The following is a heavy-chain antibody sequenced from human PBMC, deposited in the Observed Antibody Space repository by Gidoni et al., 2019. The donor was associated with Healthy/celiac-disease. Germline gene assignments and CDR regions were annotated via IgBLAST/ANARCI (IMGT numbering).Heavy chain of an antibody. CDR3: ARHLAATGFFDY. D-gene: IGHD5-12*01. J-gene: IGHJ4*02. CDR2: IYYSGST. CDR1: GGSISSSSYY. V-gene: IGHV4-39*01. Sequence: QLQLQESGPGLAKPSETLSLTCTVSGGSISSSSYYWGWIRQPPGKGLEWIGSIYYSGSTYYNPSLKSRVTISVDTSKNQFSLKLSSVTAADTAVYYCARHLAATGFFDYWGQGTLVTVSS.